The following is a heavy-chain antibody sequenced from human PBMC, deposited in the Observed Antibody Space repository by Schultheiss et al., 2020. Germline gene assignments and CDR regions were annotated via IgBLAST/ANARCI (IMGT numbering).Heavy chain of an antibody. D-gene: IGHD2-15*01. CDR2: IKSKTDGGTT. J-gene: IGHJ4*02. CDR1: GFTFSNAW. Sequence: GESLKISCAASGFTFSNAWMNWVRQAPGKGLEWVGRIKSKTDGGTTDYAASVKGRFTISRDDSKSIAYLQMNSLKTEDTAVYYCARARGWYCSGGSCYEFDYWGQGTLVTVSS. V-gene: IGHV3-15*07. CDR3: ARARGWYCSGGSCYEFDY.